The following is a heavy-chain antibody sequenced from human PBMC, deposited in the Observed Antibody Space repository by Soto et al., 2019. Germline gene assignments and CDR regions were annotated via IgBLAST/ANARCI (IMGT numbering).Heavy chain of an antibody. D-gene: IGHD3-9*01. V-gene: IGHV2-5*02. CDR2: IYWDDDK. Sequence: PGLTLVNPIQTLTLTGTFSGLSLSTSGKGLGWMRQPPGKALAWLALIYWDDDKRYSPSLKSRLTITKDTSKNQVVLTMTNMDPVDTATYYCAHTRYYYDILTGYLADYFDYWGQGTLVNVSS. CDR3: AHTRYYYDILTGYLADYFDY. CDR1: GLSLSTSGKG. J-gene: IGHJ4*02.